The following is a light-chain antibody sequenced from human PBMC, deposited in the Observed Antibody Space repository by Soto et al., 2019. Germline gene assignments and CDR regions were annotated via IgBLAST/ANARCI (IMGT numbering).Light chain of an antibody. CDR1: HSVLNNSNNKKC. J-gene: IGKJ1*01. Sequence: DIVMTQSPDSLAVSLGEWATINCKSSHSVLNNSNNKKCLAWYQQKPGQPPKLLFYWASTRVSGVPDRFSASGSETDFILSISSLQAEDVAVYYCQQYYSVPTTFGQGTKVEIK. V-gene: IGKV4-1*01. CDR2: WAS. CDR3: QQYYSVPTT.